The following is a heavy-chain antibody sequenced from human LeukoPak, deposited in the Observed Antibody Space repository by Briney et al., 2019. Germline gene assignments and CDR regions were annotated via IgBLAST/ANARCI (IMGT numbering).Heavy chain of an antibody. J-gene: IGHJ4*02. CDR3: ARVAEAAAFDY. CDR2: ISSSGRYT. V-gene: IGHV3-21*01. D-gene: IGHD6-13*01. CDR1: RFTFSSYS. Sequence: GGSLRLSCAASRFTFSSYSMNWVRQAPGKGLEWVSSISSSGRYTYYSDSVKGRFTISRDNAKNSLYLQMNSLRAEDTAVYYCARVAEAAAFDYWGQGTLVTVSS.